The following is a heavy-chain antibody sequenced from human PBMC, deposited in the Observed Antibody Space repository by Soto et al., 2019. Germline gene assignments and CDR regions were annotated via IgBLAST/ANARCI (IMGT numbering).Heavy chain of an antibody. CDR3: ARADYYGSGSPWSHYGMDV. J-gene: IGHJ6*02. Sequence: GASVKVSCEASGGTFSSYAISWVRQAPGQGLEWMGGIIPIFGTANYAQKFQGRVTITADESTSTAYMELSSLRSEDTAVYYCARADYYGSGSPWSHYGMDVWGQGTTVTVSS. D-gene: IGHD3-10*01. CDR2: IIPIFGTA. CDR1: GGTFSSYA. V-gene: IGHV1-69*13.